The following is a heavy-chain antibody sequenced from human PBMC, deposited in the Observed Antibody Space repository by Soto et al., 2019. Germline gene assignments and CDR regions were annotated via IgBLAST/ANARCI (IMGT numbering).Heavy chain of an antibody. J-gene: IGHJ6*02. Sequence: ASETLSLTCAVSGGSISSSNWWSWVRQPPGKGLEWIGEIYHSGSTNYNPSLKSRVTISVDKSKNQFSLKLSSVTAADTAVWYCARGMANYFYYGMDVWGQGTTVTVSS. CDR2: IYHSGST. V-gene: IGHV4-4*02. D-gene: IGHD2-8*01. CDR3: ARGMANYFYYGMDV. CDR1: GGSISSSNW.